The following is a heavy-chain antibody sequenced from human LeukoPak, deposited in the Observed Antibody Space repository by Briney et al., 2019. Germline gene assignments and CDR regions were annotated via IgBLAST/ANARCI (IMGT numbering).Heavy chain of an antibody. CDR3: ARDYGSGSYYPYYYGMDV. Sequence: SETLSLTCSVSGGSISTYYWSWIRQPPGKGLEWIGYIYYSGSTNYNPSLKSRVTISVDTSKNQFSLKLSSVTAADTAVYYCARDYGSGSYYPYYYGMDVWGQGTTVTVSS. CDR2: IYYSGST. J-gene: IGHJ6*02. V-gene: IGHV4-59*01. CDR1: GGSISTYY. D-gene: IGHD3-10*01.